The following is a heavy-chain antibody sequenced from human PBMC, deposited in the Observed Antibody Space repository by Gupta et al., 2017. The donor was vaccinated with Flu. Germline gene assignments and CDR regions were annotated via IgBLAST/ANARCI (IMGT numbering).Heavy chain of an antibody. CDR1: GFEFSDFY. D-gene: IGHD1-26*01. CDR2: LSGGGSVI. CDR3: ARGRATWAPDAFDV. Sequence: ASGFEFSDFYMAWVRQAPGKGLEWVSYLSGGGSVIYYADSMKGRFTISRDNGKKSVYLQMHSLRVDDTAIYYCARGRATWAPDAFDVWGQGTTVNVS. J-gene: IGHJ3*01. V-gene: IGHV3-11*01.